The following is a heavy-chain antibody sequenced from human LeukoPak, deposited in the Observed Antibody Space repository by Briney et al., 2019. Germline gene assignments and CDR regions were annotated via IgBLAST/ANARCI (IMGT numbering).Heavy chain of an antibody. J-gene: IGHJ4*02. CDR3: ARANHCTVTTCYAYYFDD. CDR2: FSGSGGST. D-gene: IGHD2-2*01. Sequence: PGGSLRLSCAASGFTFSNYAMGWLRQAPGKGLEWVSTFSGSGGSTYYADSVRGRFTVSRDNPKNTFYLQMNRLRADDTAIYYCARANHCTVTTCYAYYFDDWGQGTVVTVSS. V-gene: IGHV3-23*01. CDR1: GFTFSNYA.